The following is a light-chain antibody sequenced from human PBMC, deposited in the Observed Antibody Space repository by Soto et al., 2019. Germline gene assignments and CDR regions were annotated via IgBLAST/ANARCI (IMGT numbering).Light chain of an antibody. Sequence: QSAPTHPSSVSGSPGQSRTLSRSGTSRDVGLYILGSWYHQFPGKALKFMIYLCNQRPSGVSHRFSFSLSVNTVSLAVSGLQAEDEADESGCSSAGRRLYVFGTGTNVTV. V-gene: IGLV2-23*01. CDR1: SRDVGLYIL. CDR2: LCN. J-gene: IGLJ1*01. CDR3: CSSAGRRLYV.